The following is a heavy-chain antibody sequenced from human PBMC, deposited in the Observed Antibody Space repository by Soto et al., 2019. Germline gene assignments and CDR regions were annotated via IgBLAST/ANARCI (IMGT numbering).Heavy chain of an antibody. CDR2: ISSSSSYI. CDR1: GFTFSSYS. J-gene: IGHJ6*02. V-gene: IGHV3-21*01. CDR3: ARDLFGVVMIYYYGMDV. Sequence: EVQLVESGGGLVKPGGSLRLSCAASGFTFSSYSMNWVRQAPGKGLEWVSSISSSSSYIYYADSVKGRFTISRDNAKNSLYLQMSSLRAEDTAVYYCARDLFGVVMIYYYGMDVWGQGTTVTVSS. D-gene: IGHD3-3*01.